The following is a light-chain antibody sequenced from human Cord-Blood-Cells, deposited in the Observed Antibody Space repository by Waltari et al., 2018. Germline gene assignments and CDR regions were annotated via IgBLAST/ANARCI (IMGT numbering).Light chain of an antibody. V-gene: IGLV1-47*01. Sequence: VLTQPPSASGTPGQRVTISCSGSSSNIGSNYVYWYQQLPGTAPKLLIYRNNQRPSGVPDRFSGSKSGTSASLAISGLRSEDEADYYCAAWDDSLSGYVFGTGTKVTVL. CDR1: SSNIGSNY. CDR3: AAWDDSLSGYV. CDR2: RNN. J-gene: IGLJ1*01.